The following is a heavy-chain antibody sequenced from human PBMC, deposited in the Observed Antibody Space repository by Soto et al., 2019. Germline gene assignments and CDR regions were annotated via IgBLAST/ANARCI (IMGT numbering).Heavy chain of an antibody. J-gene: IGHJ4*02. CDR3: ARGGSGWYLDY. CDR2: IYYSGST. D-gene: IGHD6-19*01. V-gene: IGHV4-39*01. Sequence: SETLSLTCTVSGGSISSSSYYWGWIRQPPGKGLEWIGSIYYSGSTYYNPSLKSRVTISVDTSKNQFSLQLSSVTAADTAVYYCARGGSGWYLDYWGQATLVTVSS. CDR1: GGSISSSSYY.